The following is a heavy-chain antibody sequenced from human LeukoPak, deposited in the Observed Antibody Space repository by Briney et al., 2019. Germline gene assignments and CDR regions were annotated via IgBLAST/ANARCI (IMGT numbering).Heavy chain of an antibody. Sequence: GRSLRLSCAASGFTFSSYGMHWVRQAPGKGLEWVAVISYDGSNKYYADSVKGRFTISRDNAKNSLYLQMNSLRAEDTAVYYCARIQMATIAHFDYWGQGTLVTVSS. J-gene: IGHJ4*02. D-gene: IGHD5-24*01. CDR3: ARIQMATIAHFDY. CDR2: ISYDGSNK. CDR1: GFTFSSYG. V-gene: IGHV3-30*03.